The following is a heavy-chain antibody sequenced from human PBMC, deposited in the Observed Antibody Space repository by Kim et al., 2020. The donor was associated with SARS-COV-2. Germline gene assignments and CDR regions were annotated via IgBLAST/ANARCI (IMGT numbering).Heavy chain of an antibody. J-gene: IGHJ4*02. V-gene: IGHV3-74*01. D-gene: IGHD3-16*01. CDR1: GFTFSSYW. CDR3: ASLFPGYVSDKFDY. CDR2: INSDGGST. Sequence: GGSLRLSCVASGFTFSSYWMHWVRQAPGKGLVWVSRINSDGGSTSYADSVKGRFTISRDNARNTLYLQMNSLRAEDTAVYYCASLFPGYVSDKFDYWGQGTLVTVSS.